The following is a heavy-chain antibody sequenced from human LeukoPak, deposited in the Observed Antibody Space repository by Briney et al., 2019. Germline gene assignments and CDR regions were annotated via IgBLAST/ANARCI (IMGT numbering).Heavy chain of an antibody. CDR3: ARHIDFWSGFSAYGMDV. J-gene: IGHJ6*02. D-gene: IGHD3-3*01. CDR2: IYDSGRT. V-gene: IGHV4-59*08. Sequence: SETLSLTCTVSGGSIRSYYWSWIRQPPGKGLEWIGYIYDSGRTNYNPSLKSRVTISVDTPKNQFSLKLSSVTAADTAVYYCARHIDFWSGFSAYGMDVWGQGTTVTVSS. CDR1: GGSIRSYY.